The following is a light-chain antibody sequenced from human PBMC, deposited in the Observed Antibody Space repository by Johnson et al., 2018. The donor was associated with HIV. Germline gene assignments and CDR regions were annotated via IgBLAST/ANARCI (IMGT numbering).Light chain of an antibody. CDR3: GTWDSSLSGV. CDR2: DNN. Sequence: QSVLTQPPSVSAAPGQKVTISCSGGISNIGNNFVSWYQHLPGTAPKLLIYDNNKRPSRIPDRFSASKSGTSATLGITGLQTGDEADYYCGTWDSSLSGVFGTGIKVTVL. J-gene: IGLJ1*01. V-gene: IGLV1-51*01. CDR1: ISNIGNNF.